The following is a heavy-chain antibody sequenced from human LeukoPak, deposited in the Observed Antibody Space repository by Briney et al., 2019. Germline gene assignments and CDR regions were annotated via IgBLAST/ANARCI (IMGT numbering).Heavy chain of an antibody. J-gene: IGHJ4*02. CDR1: GFTFSSFT. V-gene: IGHV3-48*04. Sequence: GGSLRLSCAASGFTFSSFTMNWVRQAPGKGLEWVSYISSSGSTIYYADSVRGRFTVSRDNAKNSLYLQMNSLRAEDTAVYYCARENYYGSGKIYYFDYWGQGTLVTVSS. CDR3: ARENYYGSGKIYYFDY. D-gene: IGHD3-10*01. CDR2: ISSSGSTI.